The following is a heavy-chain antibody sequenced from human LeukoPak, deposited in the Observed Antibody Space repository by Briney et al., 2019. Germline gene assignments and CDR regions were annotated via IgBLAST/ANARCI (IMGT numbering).Heavy chain of an antibody. J-gene: IGHJ4*02. CDR3: ARDSTGTVFDL. CDR1: GFTFSSYG. CDR2: ISQDGTES. Sequence: GGSLRFSCAASGFTFSSYGMHWVRQAPGKGLEWVAQISQDGTESYSVDSVRGRFTISRDNAKNSVYLQMNSLRPEDTAVYYCARDSTGTVFDLWGQGTLVTVSS. D-gene: IGHD1-1*01. V-gene: IGHV3-7*04.